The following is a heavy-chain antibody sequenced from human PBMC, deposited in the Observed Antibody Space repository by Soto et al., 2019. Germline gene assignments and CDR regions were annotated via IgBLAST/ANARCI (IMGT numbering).Heavy chain of an antibody. J-gene: IGHJ4*02. D-gene: IGHD3-10*01. CDR3: GRGSFRELVYQFDF. Sequence: QVQLVQSGAEVKKPGASVKVSCKPSGYTFTSYGITWVRQAPGQGLEWMGWISAYNGNTNYAQKFQGRVTMTTDTSTSEADIEQRRMGSDVTDVYYCGRGSFRELVYQFDFWGQGTLVTVSS. V-gene: IGHV1-18*01. CDR2: ISAYNGNT. CDR1: GYTFTSYG.